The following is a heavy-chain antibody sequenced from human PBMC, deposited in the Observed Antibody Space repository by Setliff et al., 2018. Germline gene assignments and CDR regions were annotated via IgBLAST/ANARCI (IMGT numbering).Heavy chain of an antibody. V-gene: IGHV4-4*07. D-gene: IGHD3-3*01. CDR3: ARERQGGFLEWSPLDP. J-gene: IGHJ5*02. CDR1: GGLIYDHW. Sequence: SETLSLTCSVSGGLIYDHWWTWVRQPAGEEFQWIGRVYSDGDTEYNPSLKSRVTISVDTSNNQFSLHLTSVTAADTARYFCARERQGGFLEWSPLDPWGQGIWVTVSS. CDR2: VYSDGDT.